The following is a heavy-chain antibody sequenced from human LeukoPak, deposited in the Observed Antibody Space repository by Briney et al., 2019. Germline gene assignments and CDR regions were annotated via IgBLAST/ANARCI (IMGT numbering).Heavy chain of an antibody. CDR3: AKRMGPTIAAADLDY. Sequence: GGSLRLSCAASGFTFSSYGMHWVRQAPGKGLEWVAFIRYDGSNKYYADSVKGRFTISRDNSKNTLYLQMNSLRAEDTAVYYCAKRMGPTIAAADLDYWGQGTLVSVSS. CDR1: GFTFSSYG. CDR2: IRYDGSNK. V-gene: IGHV3-30*02. J-gene: IGHJ4*02. D-gene: IGHD6-13*01.